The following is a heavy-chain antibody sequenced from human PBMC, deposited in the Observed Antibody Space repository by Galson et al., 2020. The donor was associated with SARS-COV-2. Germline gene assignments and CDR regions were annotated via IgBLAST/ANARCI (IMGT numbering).Heavy chain of an antibody. V-gene: IGHV3-74*03. CDR1: GFTFSNYW. CDR3: ARGLWGAFDI. CDR2: INPDGSSP. D-gene: IGHD3-16*01. Sequence: GGSLRLSCAASGFTFSNYWMHWVRQAPGKGLVWVSRINPDGSSPTYADSVKGRFSISRDNAKNTLYLQMNSLRVDDMAVYYCARGLWGAFDIWGQGTMVTVSS. J-gene: IGHJ3*02.